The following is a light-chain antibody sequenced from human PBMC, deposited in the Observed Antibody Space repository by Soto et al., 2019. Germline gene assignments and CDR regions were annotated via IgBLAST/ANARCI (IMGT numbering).Light chain of an antibody. CDR1: QSISSW. CDR2: KAS. CDR3: QQYNSYSPT. V-gene: IGKV1-5*03. J-gene: IGKJ1*01. Sequence: DIQMTQSPSPLSASVGDRVTTTCRASQSISSWLAWYQQKPGKAPKLLIYKASSLESGVPSRFSGSGSGTEFTLTISSLQPDDFATYYCQQYNSYSPTFGQGTKVDIK.